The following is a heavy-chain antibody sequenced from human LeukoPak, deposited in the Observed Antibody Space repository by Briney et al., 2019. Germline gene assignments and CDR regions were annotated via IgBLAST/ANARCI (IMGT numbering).Heavy chain of an antibody. Sequence: TGGSLRLSCAASGFTFSSYAMSWVRQAPGKGLEWVSAISGSGGSTYYADSVKGRFTISRDNSKNTLYLQMNSLRAEDTAVYYCAKARFTWYCSGGSCYSSGYYFDYWGQGTLVTVSS. CDR2: ISGSGGST. V-gene: IGHV3-23*01. J-gene: IGHJ4*02. CDR1: GFTFSSYA. CDR3: AKARFTWYCSGGSCYSSGYYFDY. D-gene: IGHD2-15*01.